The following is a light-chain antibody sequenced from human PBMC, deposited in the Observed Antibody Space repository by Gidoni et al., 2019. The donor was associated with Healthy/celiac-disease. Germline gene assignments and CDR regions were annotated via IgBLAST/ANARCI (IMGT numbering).Light chain of an antibody. CDR2: EDS. CDR3: YSTDSSGNHKGV. J-gene: IGLJ3*02. CDR1: ALPKKY. Sequence: SSELTQPPSVSVSRGKTARITCSGDALPKKYASWYQQKSGQAPVLVIYEDSKRPSGIPERFSGSSSGTMATLTISGAQVEDEADYYCYSTDSSGNHKGVFGGGTTLTVL. V-gene: IGLV3-10*01.